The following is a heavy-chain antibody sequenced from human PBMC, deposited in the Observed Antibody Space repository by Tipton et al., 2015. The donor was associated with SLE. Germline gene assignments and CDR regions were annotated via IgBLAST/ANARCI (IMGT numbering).Heavy chain of an antibody. Sequence: TLSLTCTVSGGSISSYYWSWIRQPAGKGLEWIGRIYTSGSTNYNPSLKSRVTMSVDTSKNRFSLKLSSVTAADTAVYFCARDGSTSPYVFWGQGTLVTVSS. CDR1: GGSISSYY. D-gene: IGHD1-1*01. CDR2: IYTSGST. CDR3: ARDGSTSPYVF. J-gene: IGHJ4*02. V-gene: IGHV4-4*07.